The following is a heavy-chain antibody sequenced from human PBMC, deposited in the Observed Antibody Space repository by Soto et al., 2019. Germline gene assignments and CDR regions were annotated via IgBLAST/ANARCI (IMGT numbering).Heavy chain of an antibody. Sequence: GGSLRLSCAASGFTFSSYAMHWVRQAPGKGLEWVAVISYDGSNKYYADSVKGRSTISRDNSKNTLYLQMNSLRAEDTAVYYCARDLITIFGVATRYYGMDVWGQGTTVTVSS. J-gene: IGHJ6*02. V-gene: IGHV3-30-3*01. CDR2: ISYDGSNK. D-gene: IGHD3-3*01. CDR1: GFTFSSYA. CDR3: ARDLITIFGVATRYYGMDV.